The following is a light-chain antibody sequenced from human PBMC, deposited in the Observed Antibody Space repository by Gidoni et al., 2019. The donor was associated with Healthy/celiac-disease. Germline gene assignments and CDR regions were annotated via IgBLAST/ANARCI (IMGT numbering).Light chain of an antibody. CDR2: AAS. Sequence: DIQLTQSPAFLSASVGDRVTITCLASQGISSYLAWYQQKPGKAPKLLIYAASTLQSGVPSRFSGSGSGTEFTLPISSLQPEDFATYYCQQLNSYPRTFGQGTKVEIK. J-gene: IGKJ1*01. CDR1: QGISSY. V-gene: IGKV1-9*01. CDR3: QQLNSYPRT.